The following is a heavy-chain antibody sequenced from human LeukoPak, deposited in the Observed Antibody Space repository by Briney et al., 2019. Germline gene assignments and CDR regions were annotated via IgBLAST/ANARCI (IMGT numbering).Heavy chain of an antibody. D-gene: IGHD6-19*01. CDR2: ISGSGGST. CDR3: ANFAYSGGWYYFDY. J-gene: IGHJ4*02. CDR1: GFTPRSYT. Sequence: GCPRLSCAPSGFTPRSYTTSSVRATPQEGVESVSGISGSGGSTYYADSVKGLFTISRDNSNNTQYLQMISLRAEDTAVYYCANFAYSGGWYYFDYWGQGTLVTVSS. V-gene: IGHV3-23*01.